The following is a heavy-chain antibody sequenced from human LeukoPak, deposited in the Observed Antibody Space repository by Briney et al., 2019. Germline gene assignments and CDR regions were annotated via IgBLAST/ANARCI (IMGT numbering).Heavy chain of an antibody. Sequence: SQTLSLTCTVFGGSINNYYWSWIRQTAGKGLEWIGRIYTSGSTDYNPSLGSRVSMSEDTSKNQLSLKMISVTGADTAMYYCGKVGGNSNSWGQGTLVTVSS. D-gene: IGHD4-23*01. CDR2: IYTSGST. J-gene: IGHJ5*02. V-gene: IGHV4-4*07. CDR1: GGSINNYY. CDR3: GKVGGNSNS.